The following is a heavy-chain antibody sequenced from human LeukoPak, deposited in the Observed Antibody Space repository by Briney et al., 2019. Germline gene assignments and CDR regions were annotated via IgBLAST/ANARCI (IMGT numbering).Heavy chain of an antibody. CDR3: ARDLAPYCSGGSCYGYYYGMDV. CDR1: GFTFSSYS. Sequence: GGSLRLSCAASGFTFSSYSMNWVHQAPGKGLEWVSSISSSSSYIYYADSVKGRFTISRDNAKNSLYLQMNSLRAEDTAVYYCARDLAPYCSGGSCYGYYYGMDVWGQGTTVTVSS. CDR2: ISSSSSYI. V-gene: IGHV3-21*01. J-gene: IGHJ6*02. D-gene: IGHD2-15*01.